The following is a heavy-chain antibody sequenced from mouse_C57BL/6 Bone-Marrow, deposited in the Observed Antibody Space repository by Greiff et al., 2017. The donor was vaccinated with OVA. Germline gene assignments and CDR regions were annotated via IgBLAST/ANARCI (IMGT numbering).Heavy chain of an antibody. D-gene: IGHD2-5*01. CDR3: ARLRTYYSNYDFDY. CDR1: GYTFTSYG. CDR2: IYPRSGNT. J-gene: IGHJ2*01. V-gene: IGHV1-81*01. Sequence: QVHVKQSGAELARPGASVKLSCKASGYTFTSYGISWVKQRTGQGLEWIGEIYPRSGNTYYNEKFKGKATLTADKSSSTAYMELRSLTSEDSAVYFCARLRTYYSNYDFDYWGQGTTLTVSS.